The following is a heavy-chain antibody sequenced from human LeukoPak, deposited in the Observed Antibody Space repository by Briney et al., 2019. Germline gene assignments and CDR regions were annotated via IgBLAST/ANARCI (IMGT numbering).Heavy chain of an antibody. D-gene: IGHD4-11*01. CDR1: GGSFSGYY. CDR3: ARVLTTEYYFDY. V-gene: IGHV4-34*01. J-gene: IGHJ4*02. Sequence: PSETLSLTCAVYGGSFSGYYWSWIRQPPGKGLEWIGEINHSGSTNYNPSLKSRVTISVDTSKNQFSLKLSSVTAADTAVYYCARVLTTEYYFDYWGQGTLVTVSS. CDR2: INHSGST.